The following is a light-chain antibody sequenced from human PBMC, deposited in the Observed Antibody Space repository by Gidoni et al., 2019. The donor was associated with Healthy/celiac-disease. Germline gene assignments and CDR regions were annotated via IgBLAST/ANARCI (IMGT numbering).Light chain of an antibody. V-gene: IGKV1-5*03. CDR2: KAS. CDR3: RQYNSYSRT. J-gene: IGKJ1*01. Sequence: DSQMNQSPSTLSASVGDRVTITCRASQSISSWLAWYQQKPGKAPKLLIYKASSLESGVPSRFSGSGSGTEFTLTISSLQPDDFATYYCRQYNSYSRTFGQGTKVEIK. CDR1: QSISSW.